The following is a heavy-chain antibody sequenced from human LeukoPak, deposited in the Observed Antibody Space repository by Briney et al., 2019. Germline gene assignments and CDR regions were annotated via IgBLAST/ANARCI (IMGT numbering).Heavy chain of an antibody. Sequence: GGSLRLSCAASGFTFSSYGMHWVRQAPGKGLEWVAFIRYDGSNKYYANSVKGRFTISRDNSRNTLYLQMNSLRAEDTAVYYCAMTNLVDKQGGGFDYWGQGTLVTVSS. V-gene: IGHV3-30*02. CDR1: GFTFSSYG. CDR3: AMTNLVDKQGGGFDY. J-gene: IGHJ4*02. D-gene: IGHD3-16*01. CDR2: IRYDGSNK.